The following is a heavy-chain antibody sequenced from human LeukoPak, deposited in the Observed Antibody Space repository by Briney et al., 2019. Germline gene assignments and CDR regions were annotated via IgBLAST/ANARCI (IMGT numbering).Heavy chain of an antibody. CDR3: ARVRGSYYYYGMDV. CDR1: GYTFSSYD. J-gene: IGHJ6*02. D-gene: IGHD2-15*01. CDR2: MNPNSGHT. Sequence: GASVKVSCKASGYTFSSYDINWVRQATGQGLEWMGWMNPNSGHTDYAQKFQGRVTMTRNTSISTAYMELSSLRSEDTAVYYCARVRGSYYYYGMDVWGQGTTVTVSS. V-gene: IGHV1-8*01.